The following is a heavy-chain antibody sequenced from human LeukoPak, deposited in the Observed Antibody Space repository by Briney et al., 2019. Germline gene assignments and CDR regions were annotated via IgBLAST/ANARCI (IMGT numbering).Heavy chain of an antibody. CDR3: ATRYGYYYMDV. V-gene: IGHV4-59*08. CDR1: GGSISSYY. J-gene: IGHJ6*03. CDR2: MYYSGST. Sequence: PLETLSLTCTVSGGSISSYYWSWIRQPPGKGLEWIGYMYYSGSTNYNPSLKSRVTISVDTSKNQFSLKLSSVTAADTAVYYCATRYGYYYMDVWGKGTTVTVSS. D-gene: IGHD4-17*01.